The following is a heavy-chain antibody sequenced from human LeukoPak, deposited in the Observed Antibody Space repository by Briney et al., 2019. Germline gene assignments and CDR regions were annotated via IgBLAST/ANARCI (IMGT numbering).Heavy chain of an antibody. CDR1: EYSFATYW. CDR2: IFPGDSDT. J-gene: IGHJ4*02. Sequence: NLGESLKISCKGSEYSFATYWIGWVRQMPGQGLEWMGIIFPGDSDTRYSPSFQGQVTISADKSISTAYLQWSSLKASDTAIYYCASEYCSGGNCYFDYWGQGTLVTVSS. D-gene: IGHD2-15*01. CDR3: ASEYCSGGNCYFDY. V-gene: IGHV5-51*01.